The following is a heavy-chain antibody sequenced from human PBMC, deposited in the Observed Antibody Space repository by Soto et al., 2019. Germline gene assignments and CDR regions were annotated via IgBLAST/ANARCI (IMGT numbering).Heavy chain of an antibody. Sequence: GETLKICCKGSGYSFTSYWIGWVRQMPGKGLAWMRSFYPSDSDTRYSQSFQGQVTISAVMSISTAYQQWISLKASGTAMYYCARHRGRLVLEWLSYGMAVWGQGTKVNVSS. CDR1: GYSFTSYW. CDR2: FYPSDSDT. CDR3: ARHRGRLVLEWLSYGMAV. J-gene: IGHJ6*02. V-gene: IGHV5-51*01. D-gene: IGHD3-3*01.